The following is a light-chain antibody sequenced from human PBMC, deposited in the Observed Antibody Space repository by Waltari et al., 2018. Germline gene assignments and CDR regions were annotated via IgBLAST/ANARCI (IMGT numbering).Light chain of an antibody. CDR1: TGTVTSRHH. Sequence: QAVVTQEPSLTVSPGGTVTLTCGSSTGTVTSRHHSCWVQQKPCQAPRTLVYDSYLKNSWTPARFSGALIGGKAALTRSGAQAEEEADCYCWLAFISGVVYGGGTKLAGL. J-gene: IGLJ2*01. CDR3: WLAFISGVV. V-gene: IGLV7-46*01. CDR2: DSY.